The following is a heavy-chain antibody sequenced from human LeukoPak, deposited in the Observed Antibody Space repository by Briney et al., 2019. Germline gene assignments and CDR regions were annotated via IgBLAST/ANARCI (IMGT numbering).Heavy chain of an antibody. CDR1: GFTFSSYE. V-gene: IGHV3-15*01. CDR3: TTGAPRAYSGSYSNC. Sequence: GGSLRLSCAASGFTFSSYEMNWVRQAPGKGLEWVGRIKSKTDGGTTDYAAPVKGRFTISRDDSQNTLYLQMNSLKTEDTAVYYCTTGAPRAYSGSYSNCWGQGTLVTVSS. CDR2: IKSKTDGGTT. D-gene: IGHD1-26*01. J-gene: IGHJ4*02.